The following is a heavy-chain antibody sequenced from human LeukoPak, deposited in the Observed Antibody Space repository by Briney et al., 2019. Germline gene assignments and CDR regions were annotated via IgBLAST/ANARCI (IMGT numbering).Heavy chain of an antibody. V-gene: IGHV4-31*03. D-gene: IGHD6-13*01. J-gene: IGHJ5*02. CDR1: NDSITSGGYY. Sequence: SSQTLSLTCSVPNDSITSGGYYWTWIRQTPGKGLEWLGYIYFTGSTSYNPSLKSRITISLDTPKNQFSLNLSSLDAADTAVYFCARGLYSSTWFNWLDPWGPGILVTVSS. CDR3: ARGLYSSTWFNWLDP. CDR2: IYFTGST.